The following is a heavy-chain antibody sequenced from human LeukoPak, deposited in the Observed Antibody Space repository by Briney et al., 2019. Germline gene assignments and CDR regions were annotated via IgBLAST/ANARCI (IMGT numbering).Heavy chain of an antibody. CDR1: GYTFTGYY. CDR3: ARVDDCGDYGWFDP. J-gene: IGHJ5*02. V-gene: IGHV1-2*02. CDR2: INPNSGGT. D-gene: IGHD4-17*01. Sequence: GASVKVSCKASGYTFTGYYMHWVRQAPGQGLEWMGWINPNSGGTNYAQKFQGRVTMTRDTSISTAYMELSRLRSDDTAVYYCARVDDCGDYGWFDPWGQGTLVTVSS.